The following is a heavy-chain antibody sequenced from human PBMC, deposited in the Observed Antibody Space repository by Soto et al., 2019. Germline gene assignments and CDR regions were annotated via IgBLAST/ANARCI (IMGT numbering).Heavy chain of an antibody. CDR2: IYYSGST. Sequence: QVQLQESGPGLVKPSQTLSLTCTVSVGSISSGDYYWSWIRQPPGKGLEWIGYIYYSGSTYYNPSLKSRVTRSVDTSKNQFSLKLSSVTAADTAVYYCARAGSNYVDWFDPWGQGTLVTVSS. V-gene: IGHV4-30-4*01. CDR1: VGSISSGDYY. J-gene: IGHJ5*02. D-gene: IGHD4-4*01. CDR3: ARAGSNYVDWFDP.